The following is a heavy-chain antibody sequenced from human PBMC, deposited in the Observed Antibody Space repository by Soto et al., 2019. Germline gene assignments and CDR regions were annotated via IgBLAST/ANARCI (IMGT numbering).Heavy chain of an antibody. CDR2: IYYSGST. J-gene: IGHJ5*02. Sequence: SETLSLTCTVSGGSISSSSYYWGWIRQPPGKGLEWIGSIYYSGSTYYNPSLKSRVTISVDTSKNQFSLKLSSVTAADTAVYYCARHHPGTTTVTTNWFDPWGQGTLVTVSS. D-gene: IGHD4-4*01. CDR1: GGSISSSSYY. CDR3: ARHHPGTTTVTTNWFDP. V-gene: IGHV4-39*01.